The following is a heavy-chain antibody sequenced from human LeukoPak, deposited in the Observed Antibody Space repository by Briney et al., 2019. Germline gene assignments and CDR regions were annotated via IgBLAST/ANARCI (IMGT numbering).Heavy chain of an antibody. CDR1: GGSISSYY. CDR2: IYSSGST. D-gene: IGHD3-3*01. J-gene: IGHJ4*02. V-gene: IGHV4-59*01. Sequence: SETLSLTCTVSGGSISSYYWSWIRQPPGKGLEWIGYIYSSGSTNYNPSLKSRVTISVDTSKNQFSLRLSSVTAADTAVYYCARDSPYDFWRSIFDYWGQGTLVTVSS. CDR3: ARDSPYDFWRSIFDY.